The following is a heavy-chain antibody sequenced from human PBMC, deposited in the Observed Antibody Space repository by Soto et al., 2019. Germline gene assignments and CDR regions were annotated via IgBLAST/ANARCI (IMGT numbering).Heavy chain of an antibody. CDR2: IKSKIDGGTA. Sequence: EGLEWVGRIKSKIDGGTADFAAPVRGRFAISRDDSKRMVYLQMNSLKAEDKAIYYCTTDSYLTLRLVRFDYSGLGTLVTVHS. D-gene: IGHD3-22*01. J-gene: IGHJ4*01. CDR3: TTDSYLTLRLVRFDY. V-gene: IGHV3-15*07.